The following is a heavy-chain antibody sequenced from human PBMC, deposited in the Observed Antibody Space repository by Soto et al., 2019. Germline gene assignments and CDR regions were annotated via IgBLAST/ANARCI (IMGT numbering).Heavy chain of an antibody. CDR2: VNPSGGHT. J-gene: IGHJ4*02. V-gene: IGHV1-46*01. Sequence: QVQLMQSGAEVKKPGASVKVSCKASGDTFTNYYIHWVRQAPGQGLEWMGTVNPSGGHTTYSQNFLGRVTMTSDTSPSTLYMELTSLTSDDTAVYSCASGGHVVVLTAAFDYWGQGTLVTVSS. D-gene: IGHD2-21*02. CDR1: GDTFTNYY. CDR3: ASGGHVVVLTAAFDY.